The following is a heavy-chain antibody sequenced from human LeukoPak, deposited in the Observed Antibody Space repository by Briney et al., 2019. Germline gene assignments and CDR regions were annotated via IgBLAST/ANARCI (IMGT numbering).Heavy chain of an antibody. D-gene: IGHD3-10*01. CDR1: GLTFSSYS. J-gene: IGHJ4*02. CDR3: AREGYYGSGSPPSLYFDY. Sequence: GGSLRLSCAASGLTFSSYSMNWVRQAPGKGLEWVAVTSSDLNVKLYADSVKGRFTISRDNSRSTLYLQMNSLRPEDTAIYYCAREGYYGSGSPPSLYFDYWGQGTLVTASS. CDR2: TSSDLNVK. V-gene: IGHV3-30*03.